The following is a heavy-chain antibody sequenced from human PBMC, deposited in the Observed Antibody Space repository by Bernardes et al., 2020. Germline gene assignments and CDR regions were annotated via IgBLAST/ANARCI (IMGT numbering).Heavy chain of an antibody. V-gene: IGHV1-69*06. CDR2: LTPLSGAA. Sequence: SVKVSCKASGGTFSNFPINWVRQAPGQGLEWMGRLTPLSGAADYAPKFQGRVTITAEKSTNTANMELTRLTSDDTALYYCALRTMTAWEGPAGAMSLWGQGTVLIVSS. CDR1: GGTFSNFP. CDR3: ALRTMTAWEGPAGAMSL. D-gene: IGHD2-21*02. J-gene: IGHJ3*01.